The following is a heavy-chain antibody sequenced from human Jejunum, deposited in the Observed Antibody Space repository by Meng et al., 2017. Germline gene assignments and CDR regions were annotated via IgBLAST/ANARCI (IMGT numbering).Heavy chain of an antibody. Sequence: GESLKISCAASGFAFSAYAMHWVRQAPGKGLEWVTIISYDAINEFYSDSVKGRFSISRDNSNNNLYLQMYSLAPNDTAVYYCARRGSLARRPGPFDYWGQGTLVTVSS. CDR2: ISYDAINE. CDR1: GFAFSAYA. V-gene: IGHV3-30*01. CDR3: ARRGSLARRPGPFDY. J-gene: IGHJ4*02. D-gene: IGHD1-1*01.